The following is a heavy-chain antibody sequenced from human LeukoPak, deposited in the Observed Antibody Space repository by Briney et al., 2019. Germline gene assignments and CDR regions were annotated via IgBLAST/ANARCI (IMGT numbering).Heavy chain of an antibody. J-gene: IGHJ6*02. CDR1: GFTFSSYA. Sequence: GTSLRLSCSTSGFTFSSYAMHWVRQAPGKGLEWVAVISYDGSNKYYADSVKGRFTISRDNSKNTLYLQMNSLRAEDTAVYYCARDAFVGRGVSLGMDVWGQGTTVTVSS. CDR3: ARDAFVGRGVSLGMDV. V-gene: IGHV3-30-3*01. CDR2: ISYDGSNK. D-gene: IGHD3-10*01.